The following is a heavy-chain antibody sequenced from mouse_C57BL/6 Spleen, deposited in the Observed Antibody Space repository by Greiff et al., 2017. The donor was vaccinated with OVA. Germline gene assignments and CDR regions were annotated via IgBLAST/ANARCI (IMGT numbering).Heavy chain of an antibody. J-gene: IGHJ3*01. CDR1: GYTFTSYW. V-gene: IGHV1-52*01. Sequence: VQLQQPGAELVRPGSSVKLSCKASGYTFTSYWMHWVKQRPIQGLEWIGNIDPSDSETQYNQKFKDKATLTVDKSSSTAYMQLSSLTSEDSAVYYCARSGANWDSWFAYWGQGTLVTVSA. CDR3: ARSGANWDSWFAY. D-gene: IGHD4-1*01. CDR2: IDPSDSET.